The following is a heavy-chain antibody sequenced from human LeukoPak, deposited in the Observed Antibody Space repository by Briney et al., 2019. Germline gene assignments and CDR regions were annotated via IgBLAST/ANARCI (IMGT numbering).Heavy chain of an antibody. CDR3: EKDTRAPIPDILTRKYYYYYSGREA. CDR2: ISGDGGST. J-gene: IGHJ6*04. D-gene: IGHD3-9*01. Sequence: PGGSLRLSCAASGFTFDDYAMHWVRQAPGKGLEWVSLISGDGGSTYYADSVKGRFTISRDNSKNSLYLQMNSLRTEDTPLYYCEKDTRAPIPDILTRKYYYYYSGREAWGKGPTVTVSP. V-gene: IGHV3-43*02. CDR1: GFTFDDYA.